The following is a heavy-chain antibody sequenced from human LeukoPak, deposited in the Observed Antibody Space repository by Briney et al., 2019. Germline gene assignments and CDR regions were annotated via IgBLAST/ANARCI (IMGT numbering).Heavy chain of an antibody. J-gene: IGHJ5*02. CDR3: AREARIAAAGPPDWFDP. D-gene: IGHD6-13*01. Sequence: SVKVSCEASGGTFSSYAISWVRQAPGQGLEWMGGIIPIFGTANYAQKFQGRVTITADESTSTAYMELSSLRSEDTAVYYCAREARIAAAGPPDWFDPWGQGSLVTVSS. V-gene: IGHV1-69*01. CDR2: IIPIFGTA. CDR1: GGTFSSYA.